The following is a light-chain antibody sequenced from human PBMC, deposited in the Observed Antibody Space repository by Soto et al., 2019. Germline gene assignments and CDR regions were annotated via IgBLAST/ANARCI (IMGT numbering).Light chain of an antibody. CDR1: QSLLHITGETF. CDR2: EVS. Sequence: VMTQNTLSLSVAPGQPASISCKSSQSLLHITGETFLFWYLQKPGQSPQLLIYEVSTRVSGVPDRFSGSGSGTDFTLEISRVETDDVGIYYCTQSTQLPPTSGQGGRPAN. J-gene: IGKJ5*01. V-gene: IGKV2D-29*02. CDR3: TQSTQLPPT.